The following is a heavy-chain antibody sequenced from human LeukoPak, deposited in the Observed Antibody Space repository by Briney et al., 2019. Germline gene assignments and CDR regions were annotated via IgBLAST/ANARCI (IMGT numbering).Heavy chain of an antibody. CDR2: IIPIFGTA. Sequence: SVKVSCKASGGTFSSYAISWVRQAPGQGLEWMGGIIPIFGTANYAQKFQGRVMITTDESTSTAYMELSSLRSEDTAVYYCARWPRWLQRGAYFDYWGQGTLVTVSS. CDR3: ARWPRWLQRGAYFDY. D-gene: IGHD5-24*01. J-gene: IGHJ4*02. CDR1: GGTFSSYA. V-gene: IGHV1-69*05.